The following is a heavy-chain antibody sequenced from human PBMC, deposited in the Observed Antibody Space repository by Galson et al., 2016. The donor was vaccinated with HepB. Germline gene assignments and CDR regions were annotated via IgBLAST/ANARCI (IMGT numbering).Heavy chain of an antibody. J-gene: IGHJ4*02. CDR2: ISGSGGET. D-gene: IGHD5-18*01. V-gene: IGHV3-23*01. CDR3: ARAWIHLYDLDY. Sequence: SLRLSCAASGFTFSKYWMSWVRQAPVRGLEWVSAISGSGGETYYADSVKGRFTISRDNSKNTLYLQMNSLRAEDTAVYYCARAWIHLYDLDYWGQGALVTVSS. CDR1: GFTFSKYW.